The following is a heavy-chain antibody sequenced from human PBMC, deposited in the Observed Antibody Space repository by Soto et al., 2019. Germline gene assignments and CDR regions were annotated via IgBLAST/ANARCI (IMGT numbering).Heavy chain of an antibody. CDR1: GGTFSSYA. D-gene: IGHD6-19*01. CDR2: IIPIFGTA. V-gene: IGHV1-69*01. J-gene: IGHJ4*02. CDR3: AREGWLVRGHYFDY. Sequence: QVQLVQSGAEVKKPGSSVKVSCKASGGTFSSYAISWVRQAPGQGLEWMGGIIPIFGTANYAQKFQGRVTITADESTSKAYMELSSLRSEYTAVYYCAREGWLVRGHYFDYWGQGTLVTVSS.